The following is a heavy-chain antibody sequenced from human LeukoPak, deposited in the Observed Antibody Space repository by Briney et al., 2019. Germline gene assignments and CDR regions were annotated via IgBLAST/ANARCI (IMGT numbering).Heavy chain of an antibody. V-gene: IGHV3-30*04. CDR3: ARDAIRSGEMGRVGY. D-gene: IGHD2-21*01. CDR2: ISYDGSNE. Sequence: AGGSLGLSCAASGFTFSNYAMHWVRQAPGKGLEWVAAISYDGSNEYYADSVKGRFTISRDNSKNTLFLQMSSLSAGDTAVFYCARDAIRSGEMGRVGYWGQGILVTVSS. CDR1: GFTFSNYA. J-gene: IGHJ4*02.